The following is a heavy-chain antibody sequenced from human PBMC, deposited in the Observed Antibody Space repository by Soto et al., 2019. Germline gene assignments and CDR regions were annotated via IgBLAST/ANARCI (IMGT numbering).Heavy chain of an antibody. J-gene: IGHJ4*02. V-gene: IGHV1-18*01. CDR2: ISAYNGNT. CDR1: GYTFTSYG. Sequence: QVQLVQSGAEVKKPGASVKVSCKASGYTFTSYGISWVRQAPGQGLEWMGWISAYNGNTKYAQKLQGRVTTTTDTATSTAYMELRRLRSDDTAVYYCARDLGGSYYAPVDYWGQGTPVTDSS. CDR3: ARDLGGSYYAPVDY. D-gene: IGHD1-26*01.